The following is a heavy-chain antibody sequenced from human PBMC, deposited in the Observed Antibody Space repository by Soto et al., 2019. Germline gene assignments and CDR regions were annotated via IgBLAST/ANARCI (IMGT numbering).Heavy chain of an antibody. CDR2: MSNGGGST. D-gene: IGHD2-15*01. V-gene: IGHV3-48*03. CDR3: VRVRYCSGGSCYGNWFDP. Sequence: SLRLSCAASGFTCSTYEMNWVRQAPGKGLEWVSYMSNGGGSTQYADSVKGRFTISRDNAKNSLYLQMNSLRAEDTAFYYCVRVRYCSGGSCYGNWFDPWGQGTLVTVSS. J-gene: IGHJ5*02. CDR1: GFTCSTYE.